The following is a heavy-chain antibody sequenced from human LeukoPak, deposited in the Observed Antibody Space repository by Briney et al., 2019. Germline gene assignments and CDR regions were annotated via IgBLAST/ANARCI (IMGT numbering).Heavy chain of an antibody. CDR3: AKDGNWARFEN. V-gene: IGHV3-23*01. J-gene: IGHJ4*02. CDR2: ITSRSTT. D-gene: IGHD7-27*01. Sequence: GGSLRLSCAASGFIFSHYGMNWVRQAPGKGLEWVSGITSRSTTYYADSVKGRFTISRDNSKNMVWLQINSPTAEDTATYYCAKDGNWARFENWGQGTLVTVSS. CDR1: GFIFSHYG.